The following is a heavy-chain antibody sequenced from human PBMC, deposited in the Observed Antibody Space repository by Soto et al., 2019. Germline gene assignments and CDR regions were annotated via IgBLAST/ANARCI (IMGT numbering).Heavy chain of an antibody. Sequence: ASVTVSCNASGGTFISYAIIWVRQAPGQGLEWMGGIIPIFGTANYAQKFQGRVTITADESTSTAYMELSSLRSEDTAVYYCARDILGIAAAPGKNWFDPWGQGTLVNVSS. D-gene: IGHD6-13*01. J-gene: IGHJ5*02. V-gene: IGHV1-69*13. CDR2: IIPIFGTA. CDR3: ARDILGIAAAPGKNWFDP. CDR1: GGTFISYA.